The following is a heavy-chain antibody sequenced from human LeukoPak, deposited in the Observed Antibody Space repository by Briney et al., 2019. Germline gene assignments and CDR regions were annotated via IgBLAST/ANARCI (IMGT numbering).Heavy chain of an antibody. Sequence: PGGSLRLSCAASGFTFSSYSMNWVRQAPGEGLEWVSHISGSGVSTYYADSVKGRFTISRDNSKNTLYLQMNSLRAEDTAVYYCAKRPRVGYDSSVSDYWGQGTLITVSS. CDR2: ISGSGVST. J-gene: IGHJ4*02. V-gene: IGHV3-23*01. CDR3: AKRPRVGYDSSVSDY. CDR1: GFTFSSYS. D-gene: IGHD3-22*01.